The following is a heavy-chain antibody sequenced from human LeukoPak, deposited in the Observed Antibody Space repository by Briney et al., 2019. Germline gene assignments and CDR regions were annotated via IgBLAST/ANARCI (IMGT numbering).Heavy chain of an antibody. Sequence: TGGSLRLSCTAAGFTFSNYAMSWVRQAPGKGLEWVSATSGSGSSTNYADSVKGRFTISRDNSKTTLYLHMNSLRAEDTAIYYCARGSSIAVAGTNWFDPWGQGTLVTVSS. CDR3: ARGSSIAVAGTNWFDP. V-gene: IGHV3-23*01. J-gene: IGHJ5*02. D-gene: IGHD6-19*01. CDR1: GFTFSNYA. CDR2: TSGSGSST.